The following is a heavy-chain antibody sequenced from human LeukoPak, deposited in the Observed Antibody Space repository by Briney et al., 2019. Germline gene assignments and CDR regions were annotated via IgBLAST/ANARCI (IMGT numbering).Heavy chain of an antibody. CDR1: GGSISSYY. CDR2: IYYSGST. V-gene: IGHV4-59*08. D-gene: IGHD6-19*01. J-gene: IGHJ6*02. CDR3: ARLPYSMSSGTLMPYGMDV. Sequence: SETLSLTCTVSGGSISSYYWSWIRQPPGKGLEWIGYIYYSGSTNYNPSLKSRVTISVDTSKNQFSLKLSSVTAADTAVYYCARLPYSMSSGTLMPYGMDVWGQGTTVTVSS.